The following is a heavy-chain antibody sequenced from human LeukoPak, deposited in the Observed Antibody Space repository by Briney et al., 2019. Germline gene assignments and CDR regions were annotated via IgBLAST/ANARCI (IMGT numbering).Heavy chain of an antibody. CDR3: ARKAHYYDSSGYYFDY. Sequence: SETLSLTCTVSGGSISSYYWSWIRQPPGKGLEWIGYIYYSGSTDYNPSLKSRVTISVDTSKNQFSLRLSSVTAADTAVYYCARKAHYYDSSGYYFDYWGQGTLVTVSS. CDR1: GGSISSYY. V-gene: IGHV4-59*01. D-gene: IGHD3-22*01. J-gene: IGHJ4*02. CDR2: IYYSGST.